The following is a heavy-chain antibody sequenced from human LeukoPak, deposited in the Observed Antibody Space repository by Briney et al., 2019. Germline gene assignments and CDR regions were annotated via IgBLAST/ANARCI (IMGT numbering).Heavy chain of an antibody. J-gene: IGHJ1*01. CDR3: ARVLGYSSGWYSSEH. Sequence: GGSLRLSCAASGFNFNAYWMNWVRQAPGKGLEWVANIKQDESEKNYVDSVKGRFTISRDNSKNTLYLQMNSLRAEDTAVYYCARVLGYSSGWYSSEHWGQGTLVTVSS. CDR2: IKQDESEK. V-gene: IGHV3-7*01. D-gene: IGHD6-19*01. CDR1: GFNFNAYW.